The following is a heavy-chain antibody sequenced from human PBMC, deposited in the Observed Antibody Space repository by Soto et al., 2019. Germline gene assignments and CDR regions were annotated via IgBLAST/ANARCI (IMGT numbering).Heavy chain of an antibody. CDR3: AKEVYKGNYGSRYYYYGMDV. CDR1: GYIFATYW. CDR2: IFPRDSDT. V-gene: IGHV5-51*01. J-gene: IGHJ6*02. Sequence: GESLKISCKGSGYIFATYWIGWVRQMPGKGLEWMGIIFPRDSDTRYSPSFQGQVTISADKSISTAYLHWSSLKASDTAMYYCAKEVYKGNYGSRYYYYGMDVWGQGTTVTVSS. D-gene: IGHD4-4*01.